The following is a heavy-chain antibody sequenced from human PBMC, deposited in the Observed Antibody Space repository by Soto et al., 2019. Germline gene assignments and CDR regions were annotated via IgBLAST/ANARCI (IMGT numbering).Heavy chain of an antibody. CDR1: GGSISSGGYY. CDR2: IYYSGST. D-gene: IGHD5-12*01. CDR3: ARLRDGYNYRYFDY. J-gene: IGHJ4*02. Sequence: QVQLQESGPGLVKPSQTLSLTCTISGGSISSGGYYWSWIRQHPGKGLEWIGYIYYSGSTYYNPSLKSRVTISVDTSKNQFSLKLRSVTAADTAVYYCARLRDGYNYRYFDYWGQGTLVTVSS. V-gene: IGHV4-31*03.